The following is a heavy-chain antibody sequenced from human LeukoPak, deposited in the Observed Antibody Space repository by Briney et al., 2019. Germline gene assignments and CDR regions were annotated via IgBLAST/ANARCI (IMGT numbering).Heavy chain of an antibody. Sequence: PGGSLRLSCTASGFTFSSYGMHWVRQAPGKGLVWVSRINSDGSSTSYADSVKGRFTISRDNAKNTLYLQMNSLRAEDTAVYYCARGGYYYGSGSYFGYMGVWGKGTTVTISS. J-gene: IGHJ6*03. CDR3: ARGGYYYGSGSYFGYMGV. CDR2: INSDGSST. V-gene: IGHV3-74*01. CDR1: GFTFSSYG. D-gene: IGHD3-10*01.